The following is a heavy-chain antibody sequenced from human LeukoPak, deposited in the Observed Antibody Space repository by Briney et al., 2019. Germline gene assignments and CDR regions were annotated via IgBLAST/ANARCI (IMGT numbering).Heavy chain of an antibody. V-gene: IGHV4-39*01. D-gene: IGHD2-21*02. Sequence: SETLSLTCTVSGGSLSSSSYYWGWIRQPPGKGLEWVGSIYYSGSTYYNPSLKSRATISVDTSKNQFSLKLSSVTAADTAVYYCARRFGYCGGDCYISYFDYWGQGTLVTVSS. CDR3: ARRFGYCGGDCYISYFDY. CDR2: IYYSGST. CDR1: GGSLSSSSYY. J-gene: IGHJ4*03.